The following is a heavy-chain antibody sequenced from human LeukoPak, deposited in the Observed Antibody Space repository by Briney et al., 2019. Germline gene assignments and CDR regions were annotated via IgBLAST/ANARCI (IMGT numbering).Heavy chain of an antibody. V-gene: IGHV3-23*01. CDR3: ANSHHYYGSGSYDY. CDR1: GFTFSSYA. J-gene: IGHJ4*02. D-gene: IGHD3-10*01. CDR2: ISGSGGST. Sequence: PGGSLRLSCAASGFTFSSYAMSWVRQAPGKGLEWVSAISGSGGSTYYADSVKGRFTISRDNSKNTLYLQMNSLRAEDTAVYYCANSHHYYGSGSYDYWGQGTLVTVSS.